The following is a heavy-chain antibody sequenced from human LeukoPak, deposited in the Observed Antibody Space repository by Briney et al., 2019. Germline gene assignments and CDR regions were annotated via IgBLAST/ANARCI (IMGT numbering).Heavy chain of an antibody. CDR1: EFSVGSNY. J-gene: IGHJ4*02. V-gene: IGHV3-66*01. D-gene: IGHD6-19*01. Sequence: GGSLRLSCAASEFSVGSNYMTWVRQAPGKGLEWVSLIYSGGSTYYADSVKGRFTISRDNSKNTLYLQMNSLRAEDTAVYYCARVVAGTRRGVGYFDYWGQGTLVTVSS. CDR2: IYSGGST. CDR3: ARVVAGTRRGVGYFDY.